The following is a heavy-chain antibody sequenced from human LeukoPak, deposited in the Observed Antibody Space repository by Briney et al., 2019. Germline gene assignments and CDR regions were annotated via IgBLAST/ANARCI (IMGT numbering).Heavy chain of an antibody. V-gene: IGHV3-30-3*01. CDR2: ISYDGSNK. CDR1: GFTFSSYA. Sequence: PGGSLRLSCAASGFTFSSYAMHWVRQAPGKGLEWVAVISYDGSNKYYADSVKGRFTISRDNAKNSLYLQMNSLRAEDTAVYYCARDRGSSWFNDAFDIWGQGTMVTVSS. CDR3: ARDRGSSWFNDAFDI. J-gene: IGHJ3*02. D-gene: IGHD6-13*01.